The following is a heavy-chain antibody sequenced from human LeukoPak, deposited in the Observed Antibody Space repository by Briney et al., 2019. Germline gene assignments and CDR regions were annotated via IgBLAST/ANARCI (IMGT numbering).Heavy chain of an antibody. D-gene: IGHD5-18*01. J-gene: IGHJ4*02. V-gene: IGHV4-38-2*02. Sequence: SETLSLTCTVSGYSISSGYYWGWIRQPPGKGLEWIGSIYHSGTTYYNPSLKSRVTISVDTSKNQFSLKLSSVTAADTAVYYCARDLSGVTGYTYGRGIDYWGQGTLVTVSS. CDR1: GYSISSGYY. CDR3: ARDLSGVTGYTYGRGIDY. CDR2: IYHSGTT.